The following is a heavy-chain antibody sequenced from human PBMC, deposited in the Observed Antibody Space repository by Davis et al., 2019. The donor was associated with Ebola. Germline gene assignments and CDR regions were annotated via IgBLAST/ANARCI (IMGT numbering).Heavy chain of an antibody. J-gene: IGHJ4*02. Sequence: GESLKISCAASGFTFSSYAMHWVRQAPGKGLEWVAVISYDGSNKYYADSVKGRFTISRDNSKNTLYLQMNSLRAEDTAVYYCARDQVVSGPTSPGYWGQGTLVTVSS. CDR3: ARDQVVSGPTSPGY. D-gene: IGHD6-19*01. CDR2: ISYDGSNK. V-gene: IGHV3-30-3*01. CDR1: GFTFSSYA.